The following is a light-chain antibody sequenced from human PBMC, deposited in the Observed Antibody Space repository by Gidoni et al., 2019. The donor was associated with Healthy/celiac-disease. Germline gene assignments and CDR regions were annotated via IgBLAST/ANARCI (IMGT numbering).Light chain of an antibody. V-gene: IGKV1-5*01. CDR3: QQYNSRYT. J-gene: IGKJ2*01. Sequence: DLQMTQSPSTLSASVGDRVTITCRASQSISSWLAWYLQKPGKAPKLLIYDASSLERGVPSRFGGSGSGTEFTLTISSLQPDDFATYYCQQYNSRYTFGQGTKLEIK. CDR1: QSISSW. CDR2: DAS.